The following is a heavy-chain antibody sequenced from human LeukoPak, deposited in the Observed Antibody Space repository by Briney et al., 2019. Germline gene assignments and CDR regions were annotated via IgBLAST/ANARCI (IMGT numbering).Heavy chain of an antibody. Sequence: ASVKVSCKASGYTFTSYGISWVRQATGQGLEWMGWMNPNSGNTGYAQKFQGRVTMTRNTFISTAYMELSSLRSEDTAVYYCASTGWVVTAYLFGYWGQGTLVTVSS. CDR1: GYTFTSYG. D-gene: IGHD2-21*02. CDR3: ASTGWVVTAYLFGY. V-gene: IGHV1-8*02. CDR2: MNPNSGNT. J-gene: IGHJ4*02.